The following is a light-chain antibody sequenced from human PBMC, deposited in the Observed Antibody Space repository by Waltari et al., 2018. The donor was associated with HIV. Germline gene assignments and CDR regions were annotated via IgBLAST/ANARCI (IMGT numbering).Light chain of an antibody. CDR1: NSNIGSNS. V-gene: IGLV1-44*01. J-gene: IGLJ2*01. CDR3: AAWDDSRNGEVI. Sequence: QSVLTQPPSASGTPGQRVTISCFGRNSNIGSNSVNWYQQVPGTAPKLLIYSNNQRPSGVPDRVSGSKSGNSASLAISGLRSEDEADYYCAAWDDSRNGEVIFGGGTKLTVL. CDR2: SNN.